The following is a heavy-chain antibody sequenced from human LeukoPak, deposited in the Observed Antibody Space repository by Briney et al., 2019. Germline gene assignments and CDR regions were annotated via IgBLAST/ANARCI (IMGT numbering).Heavy chain of an antibody. CDR2: IYTSANT. J-gene: IGHJ3*02. CDR1: GASISSYY. V-gene: IGHV4-4*07. CDR3: ARDRIWNDAGHDPFDI. Sequence: PSETLSLTCTVSGASISSYYWGWIRQPAGKGLEWIGRIYTSANTNYSPSFKSRATISIDRSKNQFSLNLPSVTAADTAVYYCARDRIWNDAGHDPFDIWGQGTMVTVSS. D-gene: IGHD1-1*01.